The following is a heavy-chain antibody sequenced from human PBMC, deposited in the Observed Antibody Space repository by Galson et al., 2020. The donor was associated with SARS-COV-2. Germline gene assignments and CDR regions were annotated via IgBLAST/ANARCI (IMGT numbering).Heavy chain of an antibody. J-gene: IGHJ4*02. CDR1: GFTFSNYA. CDR3: AREGGYNVAFDY. CDR2: ISYAGTNK. Sequence: SLKISCAASGFTFSNYALHWVRQAPGKGLEWVAVISYAGTNKYYADSVEGRFTISRDNSKNTLYLQMNSLRPEDTAVYYCAREGGYNVAFDYWGQGTLVTVSS. V-gene: IGHV3-30*01. D-gene: IGHD5-12*01.